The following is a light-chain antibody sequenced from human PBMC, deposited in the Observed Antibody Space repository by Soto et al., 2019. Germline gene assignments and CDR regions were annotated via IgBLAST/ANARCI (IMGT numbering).Light chain of an antibody. Sequence: EIVLTQSPGTLSLSPGDRATLSCRASQSVSNSYLAWYQQKPGQAPRLLIFGASSRATGIPDRFTGSGSGTDFTLTVGRLEPEDFALYYCQQYGSSPRTFGQGTKVDIK. CDR1: QSVSNSY. J-gene: IGKJ1*01. V-gene: IGKV3-20*01. CDR3: QQYGSSPRT. CDR2: GAS.